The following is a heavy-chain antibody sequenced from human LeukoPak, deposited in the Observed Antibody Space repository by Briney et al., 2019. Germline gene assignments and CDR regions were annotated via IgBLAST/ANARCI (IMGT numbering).Heavy chain of an antibody. J-gene: IGHJ3*02. CDR2: ISGSGGST. CDR1: GFTFSRYA. D-gene: IGHD3-22*01. Sequence: GGSLRLSCTASGFTFSRYAMSWVREAPGKGLEGVSGISGSGGSTYYADSVKGTFTISRDNSKNTLYLQMNSLRDEDTAVYYCAKGEGDSSGYYHDTFDIWGQGTMVTVSS. CDR3: AKGEGDSSGYYHDTFDI. V-gene: IGHV3-23*01.